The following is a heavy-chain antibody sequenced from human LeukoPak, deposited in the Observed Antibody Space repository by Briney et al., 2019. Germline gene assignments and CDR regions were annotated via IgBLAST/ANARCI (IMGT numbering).Heavy chain of an antibody. V-gene: IGHV4-59*01. Sequence: SETLSLTCTVSGGSISSYYWSWIRQPPGKGLEWIGYIYYSGSTNYNPSLKSRVTISVDTSKNQFSLKLSSVTAADTAVYYCASYVLRFLEWFYDYWGQGTLVTVSS. J-gene: IGHJ4*02. CDR2: IYYSGST. D-gene: IGHD3-3*01. CDR1: GGSISSYY. CDR3: ASYVLRFLEWFYDY.